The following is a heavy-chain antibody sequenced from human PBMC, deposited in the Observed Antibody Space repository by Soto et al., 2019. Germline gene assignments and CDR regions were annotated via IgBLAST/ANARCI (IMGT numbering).Heavy chain of an antibody. CDR1: GYTFTNYG. J-gene: IGHJ2*01. CDR2: ISPYNGNT. CDR3: ARDGDRCTSTRCSPWPDTHFDL. Sequence: QVQLVQSGDEVKKPGASVKVSCKASGYTFTNYGISWVRQPPGQGLEWMGWISPYNGNTKYPQKLQGRVTMTTDTSTRTSYMELRSLRSDDTAVYFCARDGDRCTSTRCSPWPDTHFDLWGRGTLVTVSS. D-gene: IGHD2-2*01. V-gene: IGHV1-18*01.